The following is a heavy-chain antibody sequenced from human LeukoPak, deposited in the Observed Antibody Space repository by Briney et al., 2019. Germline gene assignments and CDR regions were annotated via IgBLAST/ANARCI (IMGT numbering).Heavy chain of an antibody. J-gene: IGHJ5*02. Sequence: ASVKVSCKASGYTFTDYYVHWVRQAPGQGLEWMGWINPNSADTSYAQKFQGRVTMTRDMSTSTDYMELSSLRSEDTAVYYCARDNSVEDTAWWFDPWGQGTLVTVSS. CDR1: GYTFTDYY. CDR3: ARDNSVEDTAWWFDP. V-gene: IGHV1-2*02. D-gene: IGHD4-23*01. CDR2: INPNSADT.